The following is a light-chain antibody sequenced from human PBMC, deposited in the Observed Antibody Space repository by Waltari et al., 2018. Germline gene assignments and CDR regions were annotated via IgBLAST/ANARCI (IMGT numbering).Light chain of an antibody. CDR1: QNLLFRSTNKNY. Sequence: DLVMTQSPDSLTVSLGERATINCKSSQNLLFRSTNKNYLAWYQQKPGQPPKLLFYWASTRESGVPDRFSGSGSGTDFTLTISSLQAEDVAVYYCQQYFSVPETFGQGTKLEIK. CDR3: QQYFSVPET. J-gene: IGKJ2*01. CDR2: WAS. V-gene: IGKV4-1*01.